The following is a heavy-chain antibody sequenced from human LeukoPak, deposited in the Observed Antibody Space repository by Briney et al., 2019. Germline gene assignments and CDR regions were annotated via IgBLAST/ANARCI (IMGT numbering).Heavy chain of an antibody. Sequence: ASVKVSCKASGYTFTGYYMHWVRQAPGQGLEWMGWINPNSGGTNYAQKFQGRVTVTRDTSISTAYMELSRLRSDDTAVYYCARGPRITMIVVVSYYFDYWGQGTLVTVSS. CDR3: ARGPRITMIVVVSYYFDY. CDR1: GYTFTGYY. V-gene: IGHV1-2*02. CDR2: INPNSGGT. D-gene: IGHD3-22*01. J-gene: IGHJ4*02.